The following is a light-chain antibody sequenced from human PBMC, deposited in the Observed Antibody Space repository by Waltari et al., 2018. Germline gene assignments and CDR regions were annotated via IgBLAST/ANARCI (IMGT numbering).Light chain of an antibody. J-gene: IGKJ2*01. CDR3: QQYNNWPPYT. V-gene: IGKV3-15*01. Sequence: EIVMTQSAATLCVSLGVRATLSCRARQSVSSNLAWYQQKPGQAPRLLIYAASTRATGIPARFSGSGSGTEFTLTISSLQSEDFAVYYCQQYNNWPPYTFGQGTKLENK. CDR2: AAS. CDR1: QSVSSN.